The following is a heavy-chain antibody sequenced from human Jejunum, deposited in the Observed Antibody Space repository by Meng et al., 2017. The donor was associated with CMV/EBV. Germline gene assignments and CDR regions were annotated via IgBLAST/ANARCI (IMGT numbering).Heavy chain of an antibody. Sequence: SEYTLPSYSILWVRQAPGQGLEWMGTINPSGGGTSHAQKFQGRVTMTRDTSTSTVYMELSSLRSDDTAMYYCARGLCTGDRCPLDSWGQGTLVTVSS. D-gene: IGHD2-8*02. CDR2: INPSGGGT. J-gene: IGHJ5*02. V-gene: IGHV1-46*01. CDR3: ARGLCTGDRCPLDS. CDR1: EYTLPSYS.